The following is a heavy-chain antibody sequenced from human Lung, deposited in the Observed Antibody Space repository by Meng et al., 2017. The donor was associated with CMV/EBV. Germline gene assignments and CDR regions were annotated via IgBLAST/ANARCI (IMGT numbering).Heavy chain of an antibody. J-gene: IGHJ6*02. Sequence: SXTASGFSFGDYALSWVRQASGKGLEWVGFIRSKVYGGTIEYAASVKGRFIISRDDSKSIAYLEMNSPKTEDTAVYYCGVTTYYYYYGMDVWGQGTTVTVYS. V-gene: IGHV3-49*04. CDR1: GFSFGDYA. CDR2: IRSKVYGGTI. D-gene: IGHD3-3*01. CDR3: GVTTYYYYYGMDV.